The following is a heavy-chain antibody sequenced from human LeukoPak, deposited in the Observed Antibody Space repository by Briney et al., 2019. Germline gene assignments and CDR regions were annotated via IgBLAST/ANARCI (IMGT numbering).Heavy chain of an antibody. CDR1: GFTFSDYY. CDR3: AREAYDFWSGYYSDDYYYMDV. D-gene: IGHD3-3*01. J-gene: IGHJ6*03. CDR2: ISSSGSTI. V-gene: IGHV3-11*01. Sequence: GGSLRLSCAASGFTFSDYYMSWIRQAPGKGLEWVSYISSSGSTIYYADSVKGRFTISRDNAKNSLYLQMNSLGAEDTAVYYCAREAYDFWSGYYSDDYYYMDVWGKGTTVTVSS.